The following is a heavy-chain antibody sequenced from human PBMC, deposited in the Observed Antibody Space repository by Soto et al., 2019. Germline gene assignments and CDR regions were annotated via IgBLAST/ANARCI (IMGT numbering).Heavy chain of an antibody. CDR2: ISYDGSNK. V-gene: IGHV3-30-3*01. CDR1: GFTFSSYA. D-gene: IGHD3-10*01. Sequence: GGSLRLSCAASGFTFSSYAMHWVRQAPGKGLEWVAVISYDGSNKYYADSVKGRFTISRDNSKYTLYLQMKSLRAAGTAVYYCARDSGVTMVREKYYYSSRGMDVWGQGKTVTVSS. J-gene: IGHJ6*02. CDR3: ARDSGVTMVREKYYYSSRGMDV.